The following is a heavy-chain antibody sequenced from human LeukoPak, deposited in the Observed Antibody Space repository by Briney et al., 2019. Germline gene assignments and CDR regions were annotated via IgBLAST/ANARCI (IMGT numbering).Heavy chain of an antibody. V-gene: IGHV3-7*01. CDR3: ARVRLAYYYGSGSPDY. CDR1: GFTFSSYG. Sequence: GGSLRLSCAASGFTFSSYGMHWVRQAPGKGLEWVANIKQDGSEKYYVDSVKGRFTISRDNAKNSLYLQMNSLGAEDTAVYYCARVRLAYYYGSGSPDYWGQGTLVTVSS. D-gene: IGHD3-10*01. CDR2: IKQDGSEK. J-gene: IGHJ4*02.